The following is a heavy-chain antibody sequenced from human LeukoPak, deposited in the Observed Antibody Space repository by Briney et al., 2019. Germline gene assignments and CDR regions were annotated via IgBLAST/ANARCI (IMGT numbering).Heavy chain of an antibody. CDR1: GFTFSSYW. V-gene: IGHV3-7*01. D-gene: IGHD3-3*01. J-gene: IGHJ6*02. CDR3: ARDAKPFWSGYPYYYGMDV. CDR2: IKQDGSEK. Sequence: PGGSLRLSCAASGFTFSSYWMSWVRQAPGKGLVWVANIKQDGSEKYYVDSVKGRFTISRDNAKNSLYLQMNSLRAEDTAVYYCARDAKPFWSGYPYYYGMDVWGQGTTVTVSS.